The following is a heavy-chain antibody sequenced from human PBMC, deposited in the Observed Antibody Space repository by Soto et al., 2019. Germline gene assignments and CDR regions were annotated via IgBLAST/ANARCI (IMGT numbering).Heavy chain of an antibody. CDR2: IIPMFGTP. J-gene: IGHJ4*02. CDR1: GVTFNRQD. CDR3: ATSVGRDGYSFDY. D-gene: IGHD5-12*01. Sequence: SVKVSCKASGVTFNRQDMRWVRQAPGQGLEWMGGIIPMFGTPHYAEKFQDRVTITADESTGTAYLELSSLTSEDTAVYYCATSVGRDGYSFDYWGPGTLVTVSS. V-gene: IGHV1-69*13.